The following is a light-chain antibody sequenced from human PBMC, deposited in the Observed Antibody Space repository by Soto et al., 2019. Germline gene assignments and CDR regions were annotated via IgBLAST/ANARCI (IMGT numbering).Light chain of an antibody. V-gene: IGLV3-21*04. Sequence: SYELTQPPSVSVAPGKTARITCGGNNIGSKSVHWYQQKPGQAPVLVIYYDSDRPSGIPERFSGSNSGNTATLTISRVEAGDDADYYCQVWDSSSDHPVVFGGGTTVSVL. J-gene: IGLJ2*01. CDR1: NIGSKS. CDR3: QVWDSSSDHPVV. CDR2: YDS.